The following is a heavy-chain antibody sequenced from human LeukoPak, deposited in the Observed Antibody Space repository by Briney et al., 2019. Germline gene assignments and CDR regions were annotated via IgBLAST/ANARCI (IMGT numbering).Heavy chain of an antibody. Sequence: GGSLRLSCAASGFSLSTYWMSWVRQAPGKGLEWVANIKQDGSEKHYVDSVKGRFSISRDNAKNSFYLQMNSLRAEDTAVYYCVPYDTSGYLDNWGQGTLVTVSS. V-gene: IGHV3-7*01. CDR3: VPYDTSGYLDN. CDR1: GFSLSTYW. CDR2: IKQDGSEK. D-gene: IGHD3-22*01. J-gene: IGHJ4*02.